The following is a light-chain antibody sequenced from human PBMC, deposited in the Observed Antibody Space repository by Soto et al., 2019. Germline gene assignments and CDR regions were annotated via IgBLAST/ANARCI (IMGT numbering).Light chain of an antibody. CDR3: QSYDSSLSGSL. CDR2: GNT. J-gene: IGLJ2*01. V-gene: IGLV1-40*01. Sequence: QSVLTQPPLVSGAPGQRVTISCTGSNSNIGTGYDVHWYQQLPGTAPKLLIYGNTNRPSGVPDRFSGTKSGTSASLAITGLQAEDEADYYCQSYDSSLSGSLFGGGTKLPVL. CDR1: NSNIGTGYD.